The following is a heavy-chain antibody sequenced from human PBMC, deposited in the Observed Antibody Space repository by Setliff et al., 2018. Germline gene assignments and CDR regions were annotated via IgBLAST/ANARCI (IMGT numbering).Heavy chain of an antibody. CDR1: RFTFSNYW. Sequence: PGGSLRLSCAASRFTFSNYWMSWVRQAPGKGLEWVANIKEDGSEKYYVDSVKGRFTISRDNAKNSLDLQMNSLRGEDTAVYYCATYKYGFAFDIWGQGTVVTVSS. D-gene: IGHD5-18*01. CDR2: IKEDGSEK. J-gene: IGHJ3*02. V-gene: IGHV3-7*01. CDR3: ATYKYGFAFDI.